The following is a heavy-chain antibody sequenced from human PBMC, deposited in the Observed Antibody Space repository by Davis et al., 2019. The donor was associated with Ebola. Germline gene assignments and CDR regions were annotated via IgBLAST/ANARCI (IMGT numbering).Heavy chain of an antibody. CDR2: ITYDGKNQ. CDR3: ANARYSYGAAYFDN. V-gene: IGHV3-30*02. Sequence: GESLKISCSASGFTFKTFGMHWVRQPPGQGLEWVAFITYDGKNQYYKDSVNGRFTISRSTPNNTVSLQMKNLRSDDTAVYYCANARYSYGAAYFDNWGRGVLV. J-gene: IGHJ4*02. D-gene: IGHD5-18*01. CDR1: GFTFKTFG.